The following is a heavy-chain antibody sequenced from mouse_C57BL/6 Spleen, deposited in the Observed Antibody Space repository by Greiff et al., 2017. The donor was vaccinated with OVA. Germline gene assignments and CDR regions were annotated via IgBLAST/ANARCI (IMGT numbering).Heavy chain of an antibody. CDR3: ARAPYYYGSSYYCDY. Sequence: EVQRVESGGGLVKPGGSLKLSCAASGFTFSSYAMSWVRQTPEKRLEWVATISDGGSYTYYPDNVKGRFTISRDNAKNNLYLQMSHLKSEDTAMYYCARAPYYYGSSYYCDYWGQGTTLTVSS. V-gene: IGHV5-4*01. J-gene: IGHJ2*01. CDR2: ISDGGSYT. D-gene: IGHD1-1*01. CDR1: GFTFSSYA.